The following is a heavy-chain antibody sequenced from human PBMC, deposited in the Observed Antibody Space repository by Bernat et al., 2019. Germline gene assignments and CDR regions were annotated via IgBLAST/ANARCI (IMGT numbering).Heavy chain of an antibody. CDR2: TYYRSKWYN. CDR1: GDSVSSNSAA. CDR3: ARDAQDRTTGTAPRWFDH. V-gene: IGHV6-1*01. D-gene: IGHD1-1*01. J-gene: IGHJ5*02. Sequence: QVQLQQSGPGLVKPSQTLSLTCAISGDSVSSNSAAWNWIRQSPSRGLEWLGRTYYRSKWYNDYAVSVKSRITINPDTVKNQFSLQLNSVTPEDTAVYYCARDAQDRTTGTAPRWFDHWGQGTLVTVSS.